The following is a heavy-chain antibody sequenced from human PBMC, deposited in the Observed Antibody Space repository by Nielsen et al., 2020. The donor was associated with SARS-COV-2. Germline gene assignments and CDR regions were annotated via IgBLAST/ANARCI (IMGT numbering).Heavy chain of an antibody. CDR3: ASSSPVYYFDY. CDR2: IKQDGSEK. V-gene: IGHV3-7*03. Sequence: GESLKISCAASGFTFSSYWMSWVRQAPGKGLEWVANIKQDGSEKYYVDSVKGRFTISRDNAKNSLYLQMNSLRAEDTAVYYCASSSPVYYFDYWGQGTLVTVSS. D-gene: IGHD6-13*01. CDR1: GFTFSSYW. J-gene: IGHJ4*02.